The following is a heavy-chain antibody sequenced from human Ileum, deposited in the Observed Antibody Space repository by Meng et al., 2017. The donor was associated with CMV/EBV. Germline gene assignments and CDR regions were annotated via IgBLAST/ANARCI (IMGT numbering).Heavy chain of an antibody. V-gene: IGHV4-4*02. CDR1: SISSSNW. CDR3: ASAAPTYEFWAGDYLDY. J-gene: IGHJ4*02. D-gene: IGHD3-3*01. Sequence: SISSSNWWSCVCQPPGKGLEWIGEIYHSGSTNYNPSVKSRVTISVDKAKNQCSLKLSSVTAADTAVYDCASAAPTYEFWAGDYLDYWGQGTLVTVSS. CDR2: IYHSGST.